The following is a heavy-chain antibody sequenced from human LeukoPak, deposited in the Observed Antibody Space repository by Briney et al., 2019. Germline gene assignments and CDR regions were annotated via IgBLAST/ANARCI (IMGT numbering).Heavy chain of an antibody. CDR2: INSDGSST. J-gene: IGHJ4*02. V-gene: IGHV3-74*01. D-gene: IGHD5-18*01. Sequence: GESLRLSCSASGFTFSTFAMHWVRQAPGKGLVWVSRINSDGSSTTYADSVKGRFTISRDNGQNTLYLQMNSLRAEDTAVYYCAREGRGYSYAFEYWGQGTLVTVSS. CDR1: GFTFSTFA. CDR3: AREGRGYSYAFEY.